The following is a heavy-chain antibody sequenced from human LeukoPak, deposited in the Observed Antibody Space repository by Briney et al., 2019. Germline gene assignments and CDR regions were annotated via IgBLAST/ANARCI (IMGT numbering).Heavy chain of an antibody. CDR1: GGSISSSSYY. CDR3: VRDEGAAAGRAFDI. Sequence: SETLSLTCTVSGGSISSSSYYWGWIRQPPGKGLERIGSIYYSGSTYYNPSLKSRVTISVDTSKNQFSLKLSSVTAADTAVYYCVRDEGAAAGRAFDIWGQGTMVTVSS. D-gene: IGHD6-13*01. CDR2: IYYSGST. V-gene: IGHV4-39*07. J-gene: IGHJ3*02.